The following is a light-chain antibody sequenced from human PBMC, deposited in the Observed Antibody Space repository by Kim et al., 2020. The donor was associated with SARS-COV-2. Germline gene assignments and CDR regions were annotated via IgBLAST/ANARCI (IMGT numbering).Light chain of an antibody. J-gene: IGLJ1*01. CDR2: QDT. Sequence: SYELTQPPSVSVSPGQTASITCSGDKLGEKYACWYQQKPGQPPVLVIYQDTKRPSGIPERFSGSNSGNTATLTISGTQAMDEADYYCQAWDGSTAGVFGT. CDR1: KLGEKY. V-gene: IGLV3-1*01. CDR3: QAWDGSTAGV.